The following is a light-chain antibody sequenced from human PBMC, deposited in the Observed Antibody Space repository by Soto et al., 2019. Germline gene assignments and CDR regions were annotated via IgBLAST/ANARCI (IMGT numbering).Light chain of an antibody. CDR2: LGS. Sequence: DIVMTQSPLSLPVTPGEPASISCRSSQSLLHSNGYNYLDWYLQKPGQSPQLLIYLGSNRASGVPDRFSGSGSGTDFTLKISRVEDEDVGVYSCMQDLQTPITLGQGTRLEIK. CDR3: MQDLQTPIT. CDR1: QSLLHSNGYNY. V-gene: IGKV2-28*01. J-gene: IGKJ5*01.